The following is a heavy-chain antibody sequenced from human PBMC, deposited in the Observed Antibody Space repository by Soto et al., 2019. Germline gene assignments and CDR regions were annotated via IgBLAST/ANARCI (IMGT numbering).Heavy chain of an antibody. J-gene: IGHJ6*02. V-gene: IGHV1-69*01. CDR2: IIPIFGTA. D-gene: IGHD5-18*01. Sequence: QVQLVQSGAEVKKPGSSVKVSCKASGGTFSSYAISWVRQAPGQGLEWMGGIIPIFGTANYAQKFQGRVTITADESTSTAYMELSSLRSEDTAVYYCARSPGYSYTTSGIHGMDVWGQGTTVTVSS. CDR1: GGTFSSYA. CDR3: ARSPGYSYTTSGIHGMDV.